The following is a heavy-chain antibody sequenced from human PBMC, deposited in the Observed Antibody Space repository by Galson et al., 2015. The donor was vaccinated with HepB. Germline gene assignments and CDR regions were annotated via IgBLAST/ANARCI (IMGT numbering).Heavy chain of an antibody. V-gene: IGHV3-53*04. D-gene: IGHD3-16*01. CDR2: IYSGGST. CDR1: GFTVSSNY. CDR3: ARVGPSGYYAWGNRYFDL. J-gene: IGHJ2*01. Sequence: SLRLSCAASGFTVSSNYMSWVRQAPGKGLEWVSVIYSGGSTYYADSVKGRFTISRHNSKNTLYLQMNSLRAEDTAVYYCARVGPSGYYAWGNRYFDLWGRGTLVTVSS.